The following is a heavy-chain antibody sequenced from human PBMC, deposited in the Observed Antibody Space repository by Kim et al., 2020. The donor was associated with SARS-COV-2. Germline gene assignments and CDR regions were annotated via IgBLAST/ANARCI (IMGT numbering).Heavy chain of an antibody. D-gene: IGHD2-2*01. J-gene: IGHJ6*02. Sequence: GGSLRLSCAASGFTFSSYSMNWVRQAPGKGLEWVSSISSSSSYIYYADSVKGRFTISRDNAKNSLYLQMNSLRAEDTAVYYCARFGCSSTSCYGKPYYYYGMGVWGQGTTVNVSS. V-gene: IGHV3-21*04. CDR2: ISSSSSYI. CDR1: GFTFSSYS. CDR3: ARFGCSSTSCYGKPYYYYGMGV.